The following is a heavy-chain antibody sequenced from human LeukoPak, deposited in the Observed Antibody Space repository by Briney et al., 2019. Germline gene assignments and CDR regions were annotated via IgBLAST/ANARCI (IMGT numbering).Heavy chain of an antibody. J-gene: IGHJ5*02. CDR3: AKLRGPSSSSENNWFDP. CDR1: GFTFTNAW. Sequence: GGSLRLSCAASGFTFTNAWMNWVRQAPGKGLEWVGRIKSKTDGGTTDYAAPVKGRFTISRDDSKNTLYLQMNSLRVEEMAVYYCAKLRGPSSSSENNWFDPWGQGTLVTVSS. CDR2: IKSKTDGGTT. D-gene: IGHD6-6*01. V-gene: IGHV3-15*01.